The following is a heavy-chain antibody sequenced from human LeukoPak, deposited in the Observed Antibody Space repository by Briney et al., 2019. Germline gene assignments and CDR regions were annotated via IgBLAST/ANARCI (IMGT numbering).Heavy chain of an antibody. V-gene: IGHV3-53*01. D-gene: IGHD5-12*01. Sequence: GGSLRLSCAASEVTVTNNYMSWVRQAPGKGLRWVSVIYPGGNIYYADSVKGRFTISRDNSKNTLYLQMNSLRAEDTAVYYCAKDSTLGYSGYDLDWYFDLWGRGTLVTVSS. J-gene: IGHJ2*01. CDR1: EVTVTNNY. CDR2: IYPGGNI. CDR3: AKDSTLGYSGYDLDWYFDL.